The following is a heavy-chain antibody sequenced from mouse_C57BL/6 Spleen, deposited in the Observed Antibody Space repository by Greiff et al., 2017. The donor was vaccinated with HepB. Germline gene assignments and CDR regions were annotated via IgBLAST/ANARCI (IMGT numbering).Heavy chain of an antibody. V-gene: IGHV1-72*01. CDR2: IVPNSGGT. Sequence: QVQLQQPGAELVKPGASVKLSCTASGYTFTSYWMHWVKQRPGRGLEWIGRIVPNSGGTKYNEKFKSKATLTVDKPSSTGYMQLSSLTSEDSAVYYCARGYDYDWFAYWGQGTLVTVSA. CDR3: ARGYDYDWFAY. CDR1: GYTFTSYW. D-gene: IGHD2-4*01. J-gene: IGHJ3*01.